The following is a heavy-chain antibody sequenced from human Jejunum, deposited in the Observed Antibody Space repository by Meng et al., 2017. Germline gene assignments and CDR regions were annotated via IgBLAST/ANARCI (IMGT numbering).Heavy chain of an antibody. V-gene: IGHV1-46*01. CDR3: AEEKPSNYWFDP. J-gene: IGHJ5*02. CDR1: GYTFLTFH. D-gene: IGHD4-11*01. CDR2: IFSSGST. Sequence: ASVKVSCKASGYTFLTFHIHWVRQAPGQGLEWMGTIFSSGSTRYAQKFQGRVTMTRDTSTTTVYMELSSLRSEDTAVYYCAEEKPSNYWFDPWGQGTLVTGSS.